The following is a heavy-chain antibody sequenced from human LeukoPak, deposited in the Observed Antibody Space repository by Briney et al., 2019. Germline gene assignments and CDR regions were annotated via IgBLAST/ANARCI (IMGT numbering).Heavy chain of an antibody. D-gene: IGHD2-15*01. J-gene: IGHJ4*02. Sequence: ASVKVSCKASGYTFTGYYMHWVRQAPRQGLEWMGWINPNSGGTNYAQKFQGRVTMTRDTSISTAYMELSRLRSDDTAVYYCARERTLTSCYDYWGQGTLVTVSS. CDR3: ARERTLTSCYDY. CDR2: INPNSGGT. V-gene: IGHV1-2*02. CDR1: GYTFTGYY.